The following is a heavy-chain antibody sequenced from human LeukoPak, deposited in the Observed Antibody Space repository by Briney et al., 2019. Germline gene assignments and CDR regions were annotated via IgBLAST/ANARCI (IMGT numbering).Heavy chain of an antibody. D-gene: IGHD4-17*01. V-gene: IGHV3-74*01. CDR2: INADGSST. J-gene: IGHJ5*02. CDR3: ARERDGWFDP. Sequence: GGSLRLSCAASGFTITPYYMHWVRQAPGKGLVWVSYINADGSSTNYADSVKGRFTISRDNAKNTMYLQMNNLRTGDTAVYSCARERDGWFDPWGQGTLVTVSS. CDR1: GFTITPYY.